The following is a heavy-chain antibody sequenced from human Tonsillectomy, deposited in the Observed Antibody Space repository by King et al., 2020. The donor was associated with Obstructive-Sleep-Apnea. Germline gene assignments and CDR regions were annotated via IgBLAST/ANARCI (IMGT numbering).Heavy chain of an antibody. J-gene: IGHJ4*02. CDR3: ARRKENFGTDY. V-gene: IGHV4-39*07. Sequence: QLQESGPGLVKPSETLSLTCTVSGGSLSGSSYYWGWVRQPPGKGLGWIGNIYYSGSTHYNPALKSRVTISVDTSKNQFSLKLTSLTAADTAVYYCARRKENFGTDYWGQGTLVTVSP. CDR1: GGSLSGSSYY. D-gene: IGHD6-13*01. CDR2: IYYSGST.